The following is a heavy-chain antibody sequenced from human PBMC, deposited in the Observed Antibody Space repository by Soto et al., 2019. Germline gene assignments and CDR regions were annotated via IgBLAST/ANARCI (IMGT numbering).Heavy chain of an antibody. J-gene: IGHJ6*02. Sequence: PGGSLRLSCAASGFTFSSYDMHWVRQATGKGLEWVSAIGTAGDTYYPGSVKGRFTISRENAKNSLYLQMNSLRAGDTAVYYCARAAGGPYYYYGMDVWGQGTTVTVSS. CDR1: GFTFSSYD. D-gene: IGHD3-16*01. CDR3: ARAAGGPYYYYGMDV. V-gene: IGHV3-13*01. CDR2: IGTAGDT.